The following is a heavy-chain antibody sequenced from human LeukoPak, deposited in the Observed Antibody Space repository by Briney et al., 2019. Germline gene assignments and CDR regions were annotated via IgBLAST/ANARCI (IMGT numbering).Heavy chain of an antibody. CDR3: ARGHIVVVIATYFDY. CDR2: ISSNGGST. D-gene: IGHD2-21*01. CDR1: GFTFSSYA. V-gene: IGHV3-64*01. Sequence: PGGSLRLSCAASGFTFSSYAMHWVRQAPGKGLEYVSAISSNGGSTYYANSVKGRFTISRDNSKNTLYLQMGSLRAEDMAVYYCARGHIVVVIATYFDYWGQGTLVTVSS. J-gene: IGHJ4*02.